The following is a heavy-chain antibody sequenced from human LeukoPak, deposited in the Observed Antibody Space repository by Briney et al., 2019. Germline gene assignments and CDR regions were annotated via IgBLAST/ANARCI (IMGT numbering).Heavy chain of an antibody. Sequence: GSLRLSCAASGFTFSSYSMSWIRQPPGKGLEWVGNFHHSGSTNYNPSLKSRVTISVDTSKNQFSLKLSSVTAADTAVYYCAREIIRLGELSSFFDYWGQGTLVTVSS. CDR2: FHHSGST. D-gene: IGHD3-16*02. V-gene: IGHV4-59*01. CDR3: AREIIRLGELSSFFDY. CDR1: GFTFSSYS. J-gene: IGHJ4*02.